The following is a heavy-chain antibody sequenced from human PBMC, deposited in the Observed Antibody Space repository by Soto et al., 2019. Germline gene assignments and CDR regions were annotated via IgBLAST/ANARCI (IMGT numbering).Heavy chain of an antibody. J-gene: IGHJ6*04. CDR3: AKDSPPGASGCYYYYYSGMAF. CDR2: ISGSGGST. V-gene: IGHV3-23*01. CDR1: GFTFSSYA. Sequence: PGGSLRLSCAASGFTFSSYAMSWVRQAPGKGLEWVSAISGSGGSTYYADSVKGRFTISRDNSKNTLYLQMNSLRAEDTAAYYWAKDSPPGASGCYYYYYSGMAFWAKGTTVTVSS. D-gene: IGHD6-19*01.